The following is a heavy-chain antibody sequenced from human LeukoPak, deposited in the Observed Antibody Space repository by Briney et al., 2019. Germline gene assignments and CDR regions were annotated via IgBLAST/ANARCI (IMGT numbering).Heavy chain of an antibody. Sequence: GGSLRLSCAASGFTFSSQAMTWVRQAPAKGLEWVSAISGSGGSTYYADSVKGRFTISRDNSENTLYLQMNSLRAEDTAVYYCAKESSSGYRYFDYWGQGTLVTVSS. J-gene: IGHJ4*02. CDR3: AKESSSGYRYFDY. V-gene: IGHV3-23*01. CDR1: GFTFSSQA. D-gene: IGHD3-22*01. CDR2: ISGSGGST.